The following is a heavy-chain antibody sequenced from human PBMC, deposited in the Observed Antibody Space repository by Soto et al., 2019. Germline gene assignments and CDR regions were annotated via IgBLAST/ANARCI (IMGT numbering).Heavy chain of an antibody. CDR1: GFTVSNNY. D-gene: IGHD2-15*01. Sequence: GGSLRLSCAASGFTVSNNYMTWVRQAPGKGLEWVSVIYSGGSTYYADSVKGRFTISRHKSKNTLFLQMNSLRPEDTAVYYCARGPAEGYCSGGSCYNYFDYWGQGTLVTVSS. J-gene: IGHJ4*02. CDR3: ARGPAEGYCSGGSCYNYFDY. CDR2: IYSGGST. V-gene: IGHV3-53*04.